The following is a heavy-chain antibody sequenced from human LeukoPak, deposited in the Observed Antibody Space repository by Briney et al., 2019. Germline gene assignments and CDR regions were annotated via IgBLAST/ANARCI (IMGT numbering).Heavy chain of an antibody. CDR2: ISGSGGST. CDR1: GFTFSSYA. Sequence: PGGSLRLSCAASGFTFSSYAMSWVRQAPGKGLEWVSAISGSGGSTYYADSVKGRFTISRDNSKNTVSLQMNSLRGEDTAVYYCVRDGYSGYDRPYWGQGTQVTVSS. D-gene: IGHD5-12*01. J-gene: IGHJ4*02. V-gene: IGHV3-23*01. CDR3: VRDGYSGYDRPY.